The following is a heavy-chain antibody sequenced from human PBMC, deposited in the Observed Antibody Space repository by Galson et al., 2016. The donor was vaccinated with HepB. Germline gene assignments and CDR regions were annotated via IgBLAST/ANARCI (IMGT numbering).Heavy chain of an antibody. D-gene: IGHD3-10*01. CDR3: ARGGSGSHPNQHYFYYYALDV. Sequence: SLRLSCAASGFTFRSCAMSWVRQAPGKGLEWVSGCSGSGVDTLYADSVKGRFTISRDNAKNSLYLQMNSLRAEDTAVYYCARGGSGSHPNQHYFYYYALDVWGIGATVTVSS. V-gene: IGHV3-23*01. J-gene: IGHJ6*04. CDR1: GFTFRSCA. CDR2: CSGSGVDT.